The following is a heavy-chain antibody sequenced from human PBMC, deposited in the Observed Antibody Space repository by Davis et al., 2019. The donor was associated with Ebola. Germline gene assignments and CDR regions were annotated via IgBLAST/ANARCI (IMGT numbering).Heavy chain of an antibody. Sequence: PGGSLRLSCAVSGGSISSSNWWSWVRQPPGKGLEWIGEIYHSGSTNYNPSLKSRVTISVDKSKNQFSLKLSSVTAADTAVYYCARDQVGDGWYGVYWGQGTLVTVSS. D-gene: IGHD6-19*01. J-gene: IGHJ4*02. V-gene: IGHV4-4*02. CDR3: ARDQVGDGWYGVY. CDR1: GGSISSSNW. CDR2: IYHSGST.